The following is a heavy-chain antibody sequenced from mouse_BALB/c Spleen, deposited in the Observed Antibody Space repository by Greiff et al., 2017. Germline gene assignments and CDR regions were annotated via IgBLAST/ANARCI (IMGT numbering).Heavy chain of an antibody. D-gene: IGHD2-1*01. V-gene: IGHV1-87*01. Sequence: VKLMESGAELARPGASVKLSCKASGYTFTSYWMQWVKQRPGQGLEWIGAIYPGDGDTRYTQKFKGKATLTADKSSSTAYMQLSSLASEDSAVYYCARSGKGNDAMDYWGQGTSVTVSS. CDR2: IYPGDGDT. CDR1: GYTFTSYW. J-gene: IGHJ4*01. CDR3: ARSGKGNDAMDY.